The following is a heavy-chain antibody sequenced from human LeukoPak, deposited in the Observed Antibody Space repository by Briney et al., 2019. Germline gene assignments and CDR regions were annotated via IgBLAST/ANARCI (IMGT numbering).Heavy chain of an antibody. CDR2: ISAYNGNT. Sequence: ASVKVSCKASGYTFTSYGISWVRQAPGQGLEWMGWISAYNGNTNYAQKHQGRVTMTTDTSTSTAYMELRSLRSDDTAVYYCARDSYYDFWSGYFRESYNWFDPWGQGTLVTVSS. D-gene: IGHD3-3*01. J-gene: IGHJ5*02. CDR3: ARDSYYDFWSGYFRESYNWFDP. CDR1: GYTFTSYG. V-gene: IGHV1-18*01.